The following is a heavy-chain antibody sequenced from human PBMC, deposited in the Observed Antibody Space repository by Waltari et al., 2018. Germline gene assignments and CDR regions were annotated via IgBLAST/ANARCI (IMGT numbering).Heavy chain of an antibody. J-gene: IGHJ4*02. CDR3: AKSTETHYYTSSDF. CDR2: SSGSGSST. D-gene: IGHD3-3*01. V-gene: IGHV3-23*01. Sequence: EVQLLESGGALVQPGGSLRVSCAASGFTFGSYAMNWVRQAPGKGLEWVSTSSGSGSSTYYADSVKGRFTISRDNSRNTLYLQMSSLRAEDTAIYFCAKSTETHYYTSSDFWGQGTLVTVSP. CDR1: GFTFGSYA.